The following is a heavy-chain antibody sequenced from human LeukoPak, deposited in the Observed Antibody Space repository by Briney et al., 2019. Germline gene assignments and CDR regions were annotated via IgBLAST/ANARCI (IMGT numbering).Heavy chain of an antibody. CDR3: ARDLGRIAVANWFDP. J-gene: IGHJ5*02. CDR2: INPNSGGT. CDR1: GYTFIGYY. D-gene: IGHD6-19*01. Sequence: GASVKVSCKASGYTFIGYYMHWVRQAPGQGLEWMGWINPNSGGTNYAQKLQGRVTMTTDTSTSTAYMELRSLRSDDTAVYYCARDLGRIAVANWFDPWGQGTLVTVSS. V-gene: IGHV1-2*02.